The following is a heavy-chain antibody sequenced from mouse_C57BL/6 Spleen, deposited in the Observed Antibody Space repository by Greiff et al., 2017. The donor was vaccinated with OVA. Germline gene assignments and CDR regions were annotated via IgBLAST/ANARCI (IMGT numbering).Heavy chain of an antibody. D-gene: IGHD2-4*01. CDR1: GYTFTSYW. V-gene: IGHV1-53*01. Sequence: QVQLQQSWTALVKPGASVKLSCTASGYTFTSYWLHLVTQRPGQGLEWIGNINPSNGGTNYNEKFKSKATLTVDKSSSTAYMQLSSLTSEDSAVYYCAREDDYDKGSGYFDYWGQGTTLTVSS. J-gene: IGHJ2*01. CDR3: AREDDYDKGSGYFDY. CDR2: INPSNGGT.